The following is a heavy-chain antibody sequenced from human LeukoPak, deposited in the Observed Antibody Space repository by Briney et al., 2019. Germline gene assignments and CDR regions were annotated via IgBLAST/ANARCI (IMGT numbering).Heavy chain of an antibody. J-gene: IGHJ4*02. CDR1: GFTFSSYW. CDR2: INSDGSST. D-gene: IGHD3-10*01. Sequence: GSLRLPCAASGFTFSSYWMHWVRQAPGKGLVWVSRINSDGSSTSYADSVKGRFTISRDNPKNTLYLQMNSLRAEDTAVYYCARELKGYYYGSGSYDYFDYWGQGTLVTVSS. CDR3: ARELKGYYYGSGSYDYFDY. V-gene: IGHV3-74*01.